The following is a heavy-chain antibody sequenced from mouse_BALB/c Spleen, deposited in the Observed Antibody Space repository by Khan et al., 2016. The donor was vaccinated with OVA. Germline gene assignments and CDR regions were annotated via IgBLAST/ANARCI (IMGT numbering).Heavy chain of an antibody. V-gene: IGHV5-17*02. CDR2: ISSGSSTI. J-gene: IGHJ1*01. D-gene: IGHD2-1*01. Sequence: EVQLQESGGGLVQPGGSRKLSCAASGFTFSSFGMHWVRQAPKKGLEWVAYISSGSSTIYYVDPVKGRFTISRDSPKNTLFLQMTSLRSEDTAMYYCARSGGNFHWYFDVWGAGTSVTVSS. CDR1: GFTFSSFG. CDR3: ARSGGNFHWYFDV.